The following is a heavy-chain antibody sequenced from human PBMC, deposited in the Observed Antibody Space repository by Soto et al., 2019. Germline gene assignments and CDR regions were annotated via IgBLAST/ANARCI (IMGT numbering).Heavy chain of an antibody. J-gene: IGHJ5*02. Sequence: EVQLLESGGGLVQPGGSLRLSCAASGFTFSSYAMSWVRQAPGKGLEWVSAISGSGVRTYYADSVKGRFTISRDNSKNTLYLQMNSLRADVTAVYYCARDLGYSSSWYGESSSLNWFDPWGQGNLVTVSS. D-gene: IGHD6-13*01. CDR2: ISGSGVRT. V-gene: IGHV3-23*01. CDR1: GFTFSSYA. CDR3: ARDLGYSSSWYGESSSLNWFDP.